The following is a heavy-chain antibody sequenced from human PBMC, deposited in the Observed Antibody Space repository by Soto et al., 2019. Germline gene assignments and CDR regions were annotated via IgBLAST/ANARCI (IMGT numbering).Heavy chain of an antibody. Sequence: EVQLLESGGGLVQPGGSLRLSCAASGFAFSSYAMSWVRQSSGKGLEWVAAIGGDGASTYYADSVRGRFIISRDNSKNTLFLHMTRLRAEDTAVYYCPKDQDGEWWFSQGWFDPWGQGSLVTVSS. CDR2: IGGDGAST. V-gene: IGHV3-23*01. J-gene: IGHJ5*02. D-gene: IGHD2-15*01. CDR3: PKDQDGEWWFSQGWFDP. CDR1: GFAFSSYA.